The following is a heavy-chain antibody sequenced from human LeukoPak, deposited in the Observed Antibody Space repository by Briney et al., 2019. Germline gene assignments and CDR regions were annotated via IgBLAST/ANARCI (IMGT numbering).Heavy chain of an antibody. CDR3: ARDRDGDEDFDY. CDR1: GFTINVYG. V-gene: IGHV3-48*01. D-gene: IGHD4-17*01. Sequence: PGGSLRLSCAFSGFTINVYGVNWVRRAPGKGLEWLSHTSVNGAVTTYADSVKGRFTISSDTAKNSLYLQLNSLTVGDTAMYYCARDRDGDEDFDYWGRGTLVTVSS. CDR2: TSVNGAVT. J-gene: IGHJ4*02.